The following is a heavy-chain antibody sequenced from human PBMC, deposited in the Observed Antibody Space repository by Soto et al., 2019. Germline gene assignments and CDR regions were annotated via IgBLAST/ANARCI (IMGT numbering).Heavy chain of an antibody. CDR1: GGFTSTNNW. Sequence: LSLTCAVSGGFTSTNNWWSWVRQPPGKGLEWIGDAYHSGSTEYNPSLKSRVSISVDKSKNQISLKLTSATAADTAVYYCARSPPSSYYGGSGTFDYWGQGTLVTVSS. D-gene: IGHD3-10*01. CDR3: ARSPPSSYYGGSGTFDY. J-gene: IGHJ4*02. V-gene: IGHV4-4*02. CDR2: AYHSGST.